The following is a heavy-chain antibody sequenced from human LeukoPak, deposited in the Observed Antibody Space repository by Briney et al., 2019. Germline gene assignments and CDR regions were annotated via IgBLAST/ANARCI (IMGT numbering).Heavy chain of an antibody. Sequence: ASVKVSCKASGGTFSRYAISWVRQAPGQGLEWMGRIIPIFGTANYAQKFQGRVTITTDESTSTAYMELSSLRSEDTAVYYCARGGLVVAAIGAFDIWGQGTMVTVSS. CDR1: GGTFSRYA. V-gene: IGHV1-69*05. CDR2: IIPIFGTA. CDR3: ARGGLVVAAIGAFDI. D-gene: IGHD2-15*01. J-gene: IGHJ3*02.